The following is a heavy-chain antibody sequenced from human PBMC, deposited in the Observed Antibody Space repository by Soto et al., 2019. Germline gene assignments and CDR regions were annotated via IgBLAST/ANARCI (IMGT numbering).Heavy chain of an antibody. CDR3: ARDDIVVVPAAAYYYYGMDV. V-gene: IGHV1-69*01. D-gene: IGHD2-2*01. J-gene: IGHJ6*02. CDR2: IIPIFGTA. CDR1: GGTFSSYA. Sequence: QVQLVQSGAEVKKPGSSVKVSCKASGGTFSSYAISWVRQAPGQGLEWMGGIIPIFGTANYAQKFQGRVTITADESTSTAYMELSSLRSEDTAVYYCARDDIVVVPAAAYYYYGMDVWRQGSTVTVSS.